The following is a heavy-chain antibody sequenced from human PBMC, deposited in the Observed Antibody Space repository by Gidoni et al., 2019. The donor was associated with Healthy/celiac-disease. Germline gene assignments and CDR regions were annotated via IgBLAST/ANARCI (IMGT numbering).Heavy chain of an antibody. CDR2: IYYSGST. V-gene: IGHV4-59*01. CDR3: ASSPSMVQGVISHHDAFDI. CDR1: GGSISSYY. Sequence: QVQLQESGPGLVKPSATLSLTCPVSGGSISSYYWSWIRQPPGKGLEWIGYIYYSGSTNYNPSLKSRVTISVDTSKNQFSLKLSSVTAADTAVYYCASSPSMVQGVISHHDAFDIWGQGTMVTVSS. D-gene: IGHD3-10*01. J-gene: IGHJ3*02.